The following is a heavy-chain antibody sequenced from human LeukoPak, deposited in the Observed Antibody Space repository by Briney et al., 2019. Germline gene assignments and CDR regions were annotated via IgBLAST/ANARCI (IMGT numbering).Heavy chain of an antibody. CDR1: GGSISSGGYY. V-gene: IGHV4-31*03. J-gene: IGHJ4*02. CDR2: IYYSGGT. CDR3: ARDGKYDTGLDY. Sequence: PSQTLSLTCTVSGGSISSGGYYWSWIRQHPGKGLEWIGYIYYSGGTYYNPSLKSRVTISVDTSKNQFSLKLSSVTAADTAVYYCARDGKYDTGLDYWGQGTLVTVSS. D-gene: IGHD3-9*01.